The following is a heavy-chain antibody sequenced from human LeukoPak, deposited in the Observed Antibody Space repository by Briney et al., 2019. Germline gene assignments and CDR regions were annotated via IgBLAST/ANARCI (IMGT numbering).Heavy chain of an antibody. CDR2: IIPIFGTA. CDR1: GYTFTSYG. CDR3: ARAADYYDSSGYYGY. D-gene: IGHD3-22*01. J-gene: IGHJ4*02. V-gene: IGHV1-69*13. Sequence: ASVTVSCTASGYTFTSYGISWVRQAPGQGLEWMGGIIPIFGTANYAQKFQGRVTITADESTSTAYMELSSLRSEDTAVYYCARAADYYDSSGYYGYWGQGTLVTVSS.